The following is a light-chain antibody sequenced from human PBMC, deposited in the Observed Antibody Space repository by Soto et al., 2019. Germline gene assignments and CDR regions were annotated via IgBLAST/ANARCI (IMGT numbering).Light chain of an antibody. CDR2: AAS. CDR1: QGISSY. Sequence: AIRMTQYPSSLSASTGDRVTITCRASQGISSYLAWYQQKPGKAPKLLIYAASTLQSGVPSRFSGSGSGTDFTLTISCLQSEDFATYYCQQYYSYPPTFGQGTKLEIK. V-gene: IGKV1-8*01. CDR3: QQYYSYPPT. J-gene: IGKJ2*01.